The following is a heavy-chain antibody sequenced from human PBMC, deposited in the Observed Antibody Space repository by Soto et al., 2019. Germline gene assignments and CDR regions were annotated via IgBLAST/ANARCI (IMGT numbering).Heavy chain of an antibody. V-gene: IGHV3-30*03. CDR2: ISYDGSNK. Sequence: QVQLVESGGGVVQPGRSLRLSCAASGFTFSSYGMHWVRQAPGKGLEWVAVISYDGSNKYYEDSVKGRFNISRDNSKNTLYLQMNRLRAEDTAVYYCAREVGRWGDPSYHYGMDVWGQGTTVTVSS. CDR3: AREVGRWGDPSYHYGMDV. J-gene: IGHJ6*02. CDR1: GFTFSSYG. D-gene: IGHD2-21*02.